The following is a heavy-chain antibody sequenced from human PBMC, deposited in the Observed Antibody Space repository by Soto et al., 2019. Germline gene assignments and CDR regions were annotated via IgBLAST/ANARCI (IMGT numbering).Heavy chain of an antibody. V-gene: IGHV3-15*01. CDR3: TTDPLNPSGDYGEALYSYYYGMDV. CDR2: IKSKTDGGTT. Sequence: EVQLVESGGGLVKPGGSLRLSCAASGFTFSNAWMSWVRQAPGKGLEWVGRIKSKTDGGTTDYAAPVKGRFTISRDDSTDTLYLQMNSLKTEDTAVYYCTTDPLNPSGDYGEALYSYYYGMDVWGQGPTVTVSS. J-gene: IGHJ6*02. D-gene: IGHD4-17*01. CDR1: GFTFSNAW.